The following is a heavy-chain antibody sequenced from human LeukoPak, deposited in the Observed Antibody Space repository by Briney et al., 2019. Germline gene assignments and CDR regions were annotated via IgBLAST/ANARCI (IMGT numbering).Heavy chain of an antibody. CDR1: GGSFSGYY. Sequence: SETLSLTCAVYGGSFSGYYWSWIRQPPGKGPEWIGEINHSGSTNYNPSLKSRVTISVDTSKNQFSLKLSSVTAADTAVYYCARGNFDYWGQGTLVTVSS. V-gene: IGHV4-34*01. J-gene: IGHJ4*02. CDR3: ARGNFDY. CDR2: INHSGST.